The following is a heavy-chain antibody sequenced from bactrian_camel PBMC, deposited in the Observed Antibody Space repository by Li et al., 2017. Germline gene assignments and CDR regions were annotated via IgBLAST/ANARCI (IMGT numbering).Heavy chain of an antibody. CDR1: GYTAKTCS. Sequence: QVQLVESGGGSVQAGGSLRLSCAASGYTAKTCSWNWYRQFQGKGRELVSSLYANGGTYYHDSVKGRFTFAQANVENTNAVTLEMNSLKPEDTAVYHCAATVSGWRLYGDCAHVLTYWTPGTQVTVS. D-gene: IGHD4*01. V-gene: IGHV3S9*01. CDR2: LYANGGT. J-gene: IGHJ4*01.